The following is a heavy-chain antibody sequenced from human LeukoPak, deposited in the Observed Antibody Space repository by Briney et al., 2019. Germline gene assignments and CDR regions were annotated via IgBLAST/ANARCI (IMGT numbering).Heavy chain of an antibody. V-gene: IGHV3-23*01. CDR3: AKVGDNWNKGYYSMDV. CDR1: GFTFSSYA. Sequence: QPGGSLRLSCAASGFTFSSYAMSWVRQAPGKGLEWVSAISGSGGSTYYADSVKGRFTISRDNSKNTLYLQMNSLRAEDTAVYYCAKVGDNWNKGYYSMDVWGQGTTVTVSS. CDR2: ISGSGGST. J-gene: IGHJ6*02. D-gene: IGHD1-1*01.